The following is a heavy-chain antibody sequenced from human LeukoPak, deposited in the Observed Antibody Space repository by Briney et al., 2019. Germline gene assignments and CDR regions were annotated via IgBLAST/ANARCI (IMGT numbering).Heavy chain of an antibody. CDR1: GFTFSSYA. Sequence: GRSLRLSCAASGFTFSSYAMHWVRQAPGKGLEWVAVISYDGSNKYYADSVKGRFTISRDNSKNTLYLQMNSLRAEDTAVYYCARDPIGRGARWAYFDYWGQGTLVTVSS. J-gene: IGHJ4*02. V-gene: IGHV3-30*04. CDR2: ISYDGSNK. CDR3: ARDPIGRGARWAYFDY. D-gene: IGHD1-26*01.